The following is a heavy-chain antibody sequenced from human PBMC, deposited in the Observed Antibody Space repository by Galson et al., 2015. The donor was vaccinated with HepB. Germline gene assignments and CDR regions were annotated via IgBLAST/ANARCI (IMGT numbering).Heavy chain of an antibody. V-gene: IGHV3-30*04. Sequence: SLRLSCAASGFTFSSYAMHWVRQAPGKGLEWVAVISYDGSNKYYADSVKGRFTISRDNSKNTLYLQMNSLRAEDTAVYYCASWGVWYNWNDVGDAFDIWGQGTMVTVSS. CDR2: ISYDGSNK. CDR1: GFTFSSYA. CDR3: ASWGVWYNWNDVGDAFDI. D-gene: IGHD1-20*01. J-gene: IGHJ3*02.